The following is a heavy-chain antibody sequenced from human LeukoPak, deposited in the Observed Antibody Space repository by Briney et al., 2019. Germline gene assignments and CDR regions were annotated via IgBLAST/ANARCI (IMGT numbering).Heavy chain of an antibody. J-gene: IGHJ4*02. CDR3: VRDLVFVWTPGDNFDF. V-gene: IGHV3-74*01. CDR2: INEDATTI. CDR1: GFAFSAYW. D-gene: IGHD3-16*01. Sequence: GGSLRLSCAASGFAFSAYWMHWVRQAPGKGLEWVSRINEDATTISYADSVKGRFIISRDNSKKSLYLQMNNLRAEDTAVYYCVRDLVFVWTPGDNFDFWGQGTLVTVSS.